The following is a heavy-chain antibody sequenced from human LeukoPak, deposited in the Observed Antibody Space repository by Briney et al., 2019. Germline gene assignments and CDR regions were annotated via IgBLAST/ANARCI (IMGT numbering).Heavy chain of an antibody. D-gene: IGHD3-10*01. CDR3: ARITMVRGEPAFYFDY. CDR2: INHSGST. Sequence: KSSETLSLTCAVYGGSFSGYYWSWIRQPPGKGLEWIGEINHSGSTNYNPSLKSRVTISVDTSKNQFSLKLSSVTAADTAVYYCARITMVRGEPAFYFDYWGQGTLVTVSS. J-gene: IGHJ4*02. V-gene: IGHV4-34*01. CDR1: GGSFSGYY.